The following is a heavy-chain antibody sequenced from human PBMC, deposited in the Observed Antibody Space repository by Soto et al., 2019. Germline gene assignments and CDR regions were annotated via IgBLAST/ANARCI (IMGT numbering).Heavy chain of an antibody. Sequence: GGSLILSCAASGFTFSIFSMNWVRQAPGKGLEWVSYIDSRTTTIYYADSVKGRFTISRDNARNSLYLQMNSLRDEDTAVYYCARQTWDYHSSNFDYWGLGTLVTVSS. J-gene: IGHJ4*02. D-gene: IGHD3-16*01. CDR3: ARQTWDYHSSNFDY. V-gene: IGHV3-48*02. CDR1: GFTFSIFS. CDR2: IDSRTTTI.